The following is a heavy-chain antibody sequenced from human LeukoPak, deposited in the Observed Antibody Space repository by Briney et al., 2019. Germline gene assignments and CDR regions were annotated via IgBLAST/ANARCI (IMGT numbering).Heavy chain of an antibody. CDR1: GFTFSSYT. CDR3: ARDNAGSYFVDY. CDR2: ISSYANYI. Sequence: GSLRLSCEASGFTFSSYTLNWVRQAPGKGLEWVSSISSYANYIDYADSVKGRFTISRDNAKNSLFLQMDSLRGEDTAVYYCARDNAGSYFVDYWGQGILVTVSS. D-gene: IGHD1-26*01. J-gene: IGHJ4*02. V-gene: IGHV3-21*06.